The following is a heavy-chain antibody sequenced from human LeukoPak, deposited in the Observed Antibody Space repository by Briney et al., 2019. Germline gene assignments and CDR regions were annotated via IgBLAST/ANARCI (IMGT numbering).Heavy chain of an antibody. J-gene: IGHJ6*02. Sequence: SETLSLTCAVYGGSFSGYYWSWIRQPPGKGLEWIGEINHSGSTNYNPSLKSRVTISVDTSKNQFSLKLSSATAADTAVYYCARPYCSSTSCHPPYYYGMDVWGQGTTVTVSS. CDR2: INHSGST. CDR1: GGSFSGYY. V-gene: IGHV4-34*01. D-gene: IGHD2-2*01. CDR3: ARPYCSSTSCHPPYYYGMDV.